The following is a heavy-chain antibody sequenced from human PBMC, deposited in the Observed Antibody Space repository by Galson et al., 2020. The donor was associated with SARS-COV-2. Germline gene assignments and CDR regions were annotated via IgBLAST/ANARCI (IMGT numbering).Heavy chain of an antibody. D-gene: IGHD3-10*01. CDR1: GYSISSGYY. V-gene: IGHV4-38-2*01. CDR2: IYHSGST. CDR3: ARGTGTDAFDI. Sequence: SETLSLTCAVSGYSISSGYYWGWIRQPPGKGLEWIGSIYHSGSTYYNPSLKSRVTISVDTSKNQFSLKLSSVTAADTAVYYCARGTGTDAFDIWGQGTMVTVSS. J-gene: IGHJ3*02.